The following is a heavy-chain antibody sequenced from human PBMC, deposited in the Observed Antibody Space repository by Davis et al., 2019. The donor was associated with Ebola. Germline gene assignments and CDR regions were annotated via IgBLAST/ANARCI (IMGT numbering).Heavy chain of an antibody. CDR2: IDPSDSYT. D-gene: IGHD3-9*01. CDR3: ATEDAALVT. CDR1: GYSFTSYW. Sequence: GESLKISCKGSGYSFTSYWISWVRQMPGKGLEWMGRIDPSDSYTNYSPSVQGHVTISADKSISAAYLQWSSLKASDTAMYYCATEDAALVTWGQGTLVTVSS. J-gene: IGHJ5*02. V-gene: IGHV5-10-1*01.